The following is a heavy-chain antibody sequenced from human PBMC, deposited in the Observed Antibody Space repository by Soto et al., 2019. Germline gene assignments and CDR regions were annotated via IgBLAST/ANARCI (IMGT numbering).Heavy chain of an antibody. Sequence: SETLSLTCTVSGGSISSSSYYWVWIRQPPGKGLEWIGSIYYSGSTYYNPSLKSRVTISVDTSKNQFSLKLSSVTAADTAVYYCARSEDYDSSGYGYYFDYWGQGTLVTVSS. D-gene: IGHD3-22*01. CDR2: IYYSGST. V-gene: IGHV4-39*01. J-gene: IGHJ4*02. CDR1: GGSISSSSYY. CDR3: ARSEDYDSSGYGYYFDY.